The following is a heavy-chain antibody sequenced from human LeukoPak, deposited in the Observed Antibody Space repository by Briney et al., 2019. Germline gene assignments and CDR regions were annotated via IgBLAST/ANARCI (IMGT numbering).Heavy chain of an antibody. CDR2: INGSGGST. CDR3: AKIPGYSGYDWEDWFDP. Sequence: PGGSLRLSCAASGFTFSSYAMSWVRQAPGKGLEWVSAINGSGGSTYYADSVKGRFTISRDNSKNTLYLQMNSLRAEDTAVYYCAKIPGYSGYDWEDWFDPWGQGTLVTVSS. CDR1: GFTFSSYA. D-gene: IGHD5-12*01. J-gene: IGHJ5*02. V-gene: IGHV3-23*01.